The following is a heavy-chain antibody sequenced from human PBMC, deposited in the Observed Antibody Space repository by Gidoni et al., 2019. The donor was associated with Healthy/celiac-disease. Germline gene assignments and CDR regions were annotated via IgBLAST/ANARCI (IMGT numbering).Heavy chain of an antibody. D-gene: IGHD3-22*01. CDR2: IYYSGST. CDR3: AKSSHFNYYDSSGSPLAWFDY. CDR1: GGSISSYY. J-gene: IGHJ4*02. Sequence: QVQLQESGPGLVKPSETLSLTCTVSGGSISSYYWSWIRQPPGKGLEWSGYIYYSGSTIYNPSLKSRVTISVDTSKNQFSLKLSSVTAADTAVYYCAKSSHFNYYDSSGSPLAWFDYWGQGTLVTVSS. V-gene: IGHV4-59*01.